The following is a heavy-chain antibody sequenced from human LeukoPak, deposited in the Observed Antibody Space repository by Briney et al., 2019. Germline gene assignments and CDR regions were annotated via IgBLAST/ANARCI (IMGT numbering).Heavy chain of an antibody. J-gene: IGHJ4*02. Sequence: GGSLRLSCAASGFTYSIYWMCWVRQAPGKGLEWVANINQDGSEKYYVDSVKGRFTISRDNAKNSLYLQMNSLRAEDTAVYYCARDQMVRANFDQWGQGTLVTVSS. CDR1: GFTYSIYW. V-gene: IGHV3-7*01. CDR3: ARDQMVRANFDQ. D-gene: IGHD3-10*01. CDR2: INQDGSEK.